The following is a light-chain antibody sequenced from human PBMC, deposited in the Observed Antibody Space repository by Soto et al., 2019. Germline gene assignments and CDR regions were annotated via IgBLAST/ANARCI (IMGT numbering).Light chain of an antibody. CDR2: DAS. Sequence: MTQSPATLSASVGDRVTITCQASQDINNCLNWYHQKPGKAPKLLIYDASNLETGVPSRFSGSGSGTHFTFTISSLQPEDTATYYCQQYDNLPLTFGPGTKVEI. CDR3: QQYDNLPLT. J-gene: IGKJ3*01. V-gene: IGKV1-33*01. CDR1: QDINNC.